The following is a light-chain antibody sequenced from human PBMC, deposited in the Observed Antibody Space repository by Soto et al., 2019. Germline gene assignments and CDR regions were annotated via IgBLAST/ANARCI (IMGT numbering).Light chain of an antibody. CDR3: CSFAGNYIYV. J-gene: IGLJ1*01. Sequence: ALTQPRSVSWSPGQSVTISCTVTSSDVGGYNYVSWYLQHPGKAPKVMIYDVSKRPSGVPDRFSGSKSGNTASLTISGLQSEDEADYYCCSFAGNYIYVFGTGTKVTVL. CDR1: SSDVGGYNY. V-gene: IGLV2-11*01. CDR2: DVS.